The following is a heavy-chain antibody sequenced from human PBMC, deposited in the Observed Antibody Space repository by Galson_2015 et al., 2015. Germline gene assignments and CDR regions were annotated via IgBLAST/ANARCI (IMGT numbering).Heavy chain of an antibody. J-gene: IGHJ6*03. CDR1: GYTFTSYD. V-gene: IGHV1-8*01. D-gene: IGHD5-24*01. CDR2: MNPNSGNT. CDR3: ARVVEMATITAYYYYYMDV. Sequence: SCKASGYTFTSYDINWVRQATGQGLEWMGWMNPNSGNTGYAQKFQGRVTMTRNTSISTAYMELSSLRSEDTAVYYCARVVEMATITAYYYYYMDVWGKGTTVTVSS.